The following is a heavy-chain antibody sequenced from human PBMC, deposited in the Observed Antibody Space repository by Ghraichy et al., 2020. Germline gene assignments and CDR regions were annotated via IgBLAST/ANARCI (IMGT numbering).Heavy chain of an antibody. J-gene: IGHJ4*02. CDR2: ISGSGGST. Sequence: GGSLRLSCAASGFTFSSYAMSWVRQAPGKGLEWVSAISGSGGSTYYADSVKGRFTISRDNSKNTLYLQMNSLRAEDTAVYYCAKDYIWGGYRYTTPLFDYWGQGTLVTVSS. D-gene: IGHD3-16*02. CDR1: GFTFSSYA. CDR3: AKDYIWGGYRYTTPLFDY. V-gene: IGHV3-23*01.